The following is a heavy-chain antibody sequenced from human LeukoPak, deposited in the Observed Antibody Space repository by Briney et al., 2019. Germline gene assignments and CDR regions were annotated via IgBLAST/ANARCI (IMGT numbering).Heavy chain of an antibody. J-gene: IGHJ5*02. CDR1: GGSISSSEDL. CDR2: FYYNGVT. V-gene: IGHV4-39*01. D-gene: IGHD3-16*01. CDR3: VRRNYVSGRIDP. Sequence: SQTLSPTCTVSGGSISSSEDLWAWVRQPPGKGLEWFGDFYYNGVTCYNPSLKSRVTISVDTSKNQFSLNLTSVTAADTALYYCVRRNYVSGRIDPWGQGTLVTVSS.